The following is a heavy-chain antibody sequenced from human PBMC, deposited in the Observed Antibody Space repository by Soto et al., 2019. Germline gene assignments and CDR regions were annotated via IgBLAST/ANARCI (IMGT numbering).Heavy chain of an antibody. V-gene: IGHV3-21*01. CDR3: ARVVYYDSSGYQY. J-gene: IGHJ4*02. D-gene: IGHD3-22*01. CDR1: GFTFSSYN. CDR2: ISGSSSYI. Sequence: XGSLRLSCAASGFTFSSYNMNWVRQAPGKGLEWVSSISGSSSYIYYADSVKGRFTISRDNAKNALYLQMNSLRAEDTAVYYCARVVYYDSSGYQYWGQGTLVTVSS.